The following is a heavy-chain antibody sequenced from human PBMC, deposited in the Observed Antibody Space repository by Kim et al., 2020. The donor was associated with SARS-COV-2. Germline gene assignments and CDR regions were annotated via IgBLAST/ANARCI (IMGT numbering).Heavy chain of an antibody. CDR3: ARLGYSSSSYFGMDV. Sequence: GRSLRLSCAASGFTFSTYWMTWVRQTPEKGLEWVATIKHDGSEKQYVDSVKGRFTISRDNAKNSLYLQMNSLRAEDTAMYYCARLGYSSSSYFGMDVWGQGTTVTVSS. CDR2: IKHDGSEK. D-gene: IGHD6-6*01. CDR1: GFTFSTYW. V-gene: IGHV3-7*01. J-gene: IGHJ6*02.